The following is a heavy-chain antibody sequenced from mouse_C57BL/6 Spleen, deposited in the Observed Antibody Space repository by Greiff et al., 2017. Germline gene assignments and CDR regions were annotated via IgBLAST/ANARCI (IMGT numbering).Heavy chain of an antibody. J-gene: IGHJ2*01. CDR3: ARYHYDYHFDY. D-gene: IGHD2-4*01. CDR1: GYAFSSSW. Sequence: VKLQQSGPELVKPGSSVKISCKASGYAFSSSWMNWVKQRPGKGLEWIGRIYPGDGDTNYNGKFKGKATLTADKSSSTAYMQLSSLTSEDSAVYFCARYHYDYHFDYWGQGTTLTVSS. CDR2: IYPGDGDT. V-gene: IGHV1-82*01.